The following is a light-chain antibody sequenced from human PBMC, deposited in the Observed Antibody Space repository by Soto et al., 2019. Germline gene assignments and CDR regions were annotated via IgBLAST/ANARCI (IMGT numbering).Light chain of an antibody. V-gene: IGLV2-14*01. J-gene: IGLJ1*01. CDR3: SSYTSSSTGV. CDR2: DVS. Sequence: QSLLTQPASVSGSPGPSITISCTGTNSDVGGYNYVSWYQQHPGKAPKLMIYDVSNRPSGVSNRFSGSKSGNTASLTISGLQAEDEADYYCSSYTSSSTGVFGTGTKVTVL. CDR1: NSDVGGYNY.